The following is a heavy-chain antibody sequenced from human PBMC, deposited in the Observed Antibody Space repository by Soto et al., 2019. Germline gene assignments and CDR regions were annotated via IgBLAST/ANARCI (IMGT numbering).Heavy chain of an antibody. J-gene: IGHJ6*02. V-gene: IGHV1-18*01. D-gene: IGHD6-6*01. Sequence: ASVKVSCKASGYTFTSYGISWVRQAPGQGLEWMGWISAYNGNTNYAQKLQGRVTMTTETSTSTAYMELRSLRSDDTAVYYCARLMGAARLRRGGSYYGMDVWGQGTTVTVSS. CDR2: ISAYNGNT. CDR1: GYTFTSYG. CDR3: ARLMGAARLRRGGSYYGMDV.